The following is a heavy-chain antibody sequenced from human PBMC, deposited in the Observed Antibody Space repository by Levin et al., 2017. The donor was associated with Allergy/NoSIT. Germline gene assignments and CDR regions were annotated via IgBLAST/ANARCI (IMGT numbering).Heavy chain of an antibody. Sequence: GGSLRLSCAASGFTFSSYAMHWVRQAPGKGLEWVAVISYDGSNKYYADSVKGRFTISRDNSKNTLYLQMNSLRAEDTAVYYCARDDSSGYYSFDYWGQGTLVTVSS. D-gene: IGHD3-22*01. CDR1: GFTFSSYA. J-gene: IGHJ4*02. V-gene: IGHV3-30-3*01. CDR3: ARDDSSGYYSFDY. CDR2: ISYDGSNK.